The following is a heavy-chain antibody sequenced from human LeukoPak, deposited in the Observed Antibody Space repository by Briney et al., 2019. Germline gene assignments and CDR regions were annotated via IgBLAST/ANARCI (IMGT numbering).Heavy chain of an antibody. CDR2: IYTSGST. CDR3: ARGTPLVSTRSYSYRTPGIAAAGTPPQFDP. D-gene: IGHD6-13*01. CDR1: GGSISSGSYY. Sequence: PSETLSLTCTVSGGSISSGSYYWSWIRQPAGKGLEWIGRIYTSGSTNYNPSLKSRVTISVDTSKNQFSLKLSSVTAADTAVYYCARGTPLVSTRSYSYRTPGIAAAGTPPQFDPWGQGTLVTVSS. J-gene: IGHJ5*02. V-gene: IGHV4-61*02.